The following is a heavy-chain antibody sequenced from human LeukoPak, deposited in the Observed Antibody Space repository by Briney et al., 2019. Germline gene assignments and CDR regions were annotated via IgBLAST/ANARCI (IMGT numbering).Heavy chain of an antibody. Sequence: PSETLSLTCTVSGGSISSSSAYWGWIRQPPGKGLEWIGSIYYSKNTYYNPSLKSRVTISADTSKNQFSLTLSSVSATDTAVYYRVSPRGFSYGYFDYWGQGTLVTVSS. V-gene: IGHV4-39*01. CDR1: GGSISSSSAY. J-gene: IGHJ4*02. CDR3: VSPRGFSYGYFDY. D-gene: IGHD5-18*01. CDR2: IYYSKNT.